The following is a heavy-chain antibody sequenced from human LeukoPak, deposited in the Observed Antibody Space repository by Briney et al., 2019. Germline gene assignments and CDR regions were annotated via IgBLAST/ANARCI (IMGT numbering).Heavy chain of an antibody. Sequence: GGSLRLSCAASGFTLSNFAMGWVRQAPGKGLEWVSTISGGGVTTYYADSVKGRFTISRDNSKSTLYLQMNGLTAEDTALYYCARRLVTAGITDFFDSWGQGTLVSVSS. J-gene: IGHJ4*02. D-gene: IGHD2-2*01. CDR3: ARRLVTAGITDFFDS. V-gene: IGHV3-23*01. CDR2: ISGGGVTT. CDR1: GFTLSNFA.